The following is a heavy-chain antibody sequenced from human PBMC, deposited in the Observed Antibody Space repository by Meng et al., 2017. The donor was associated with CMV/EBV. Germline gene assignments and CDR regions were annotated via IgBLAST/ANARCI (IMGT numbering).Heavy chain of an antibody. J-gene: IGHJ4*02. CDR1: GLAFGSYA. V-gene: IGHV3-30-3*01. CDR3: AGYSEPDY. CDR2: ISYDGSNK. D-gene: IGHD2-15*01. Sequence: LVEPGGTLVQPGRSLRFSCAATGLAFGSYAMPWVRPAPGKGLVWVAVISYDGSNKYYAHSVKGRFTISRDNSKNTLYLQMNSLRAEDTAVYYCAGYSEPDYWGQGTLVTVSS.